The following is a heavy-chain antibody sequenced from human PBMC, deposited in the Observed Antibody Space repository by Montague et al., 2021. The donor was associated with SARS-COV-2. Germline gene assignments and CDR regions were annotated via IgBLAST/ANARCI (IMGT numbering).Heavy chain of an antibody. V-gene: IGHV4-39*01. CDR2: IYYSGST. CDR3: ARLSNYYGSGSYYPHNYYYYGMDV. D-gene: IGHD3-10*01. J-gene: IGHJ6*02. Sequence: SETLSLTCTVSGGSISSSSYYWGWIRQPPGKGLEWIGSIYYSGSTYYNESLKCRATISVDTSKNQFSLKLSSVTAADTAVYYCARLSNYYGSGSYYPHNYYYYGMDVWGQGTTVTVSS. CDR1: GGSISSSSYY.